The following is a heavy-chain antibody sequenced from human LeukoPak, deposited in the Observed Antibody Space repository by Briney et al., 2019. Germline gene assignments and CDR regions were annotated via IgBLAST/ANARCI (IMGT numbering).Heavy chain of an antibody. V-gene: IGHV1-2*02. CDR2: INPNSGGT. Sequence: ASVKVSCKASGYTFTAYYMHWVRQAPGQGLEWLGWINPNSGGTNYAQKFQGRVTMTRDTSITTAYTDLSRLRSDDTAVYYCARDLPSSFNAFDIWGQGTMVTVSS. J-gene: IGHJ3*02. CDR1: GYTFTAYY. D-gene: IGHD2/OR15-2a*01. CDR3: ARDLPSSFNAFDI.